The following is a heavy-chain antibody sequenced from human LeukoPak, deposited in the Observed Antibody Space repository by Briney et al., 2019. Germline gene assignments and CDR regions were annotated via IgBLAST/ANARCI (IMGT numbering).Heavy chain of an antibody. V-gene: IGHV3-21*01. CDR2: ISTSSSYI. CDR3: AELGITMIGGV. CDR1: GFTFSSYS. J-gene: IGHJ6*04. D-gene: IGHD3-10*02. Sequence: GGSLRLSCVASGFTFSSYSMNWVRQAPGKGLEWVSSISTSSSYIYYADSVKGRFTISRDNAKNSLYLQMNSLRAEDTAVYYCAELGITMIGGVWGKGTTVTISS.